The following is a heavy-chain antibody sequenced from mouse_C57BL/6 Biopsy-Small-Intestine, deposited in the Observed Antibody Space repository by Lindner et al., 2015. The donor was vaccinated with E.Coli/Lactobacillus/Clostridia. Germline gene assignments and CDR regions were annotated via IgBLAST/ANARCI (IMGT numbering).Heavy chain of an antibody. V-gene: IGHV2-9*01. CDR1: GFSLTSHG. Sequence: VQLQESGPGLVAPSQSLSITCTVSGFSLTSHGVDWVRQPPGKGLEWLGLIWGGGSTNYNSALMSRLSISKDNSKSQVFVKMNSLQTDDTAMYYCAKRGSSFALDYWGQGTSVTVSS. J-gene: IGHJ4*01. CDR2: IWGGGST. D-gene: IGHD1-1*01. CDR3: AKRGSSFALDY.